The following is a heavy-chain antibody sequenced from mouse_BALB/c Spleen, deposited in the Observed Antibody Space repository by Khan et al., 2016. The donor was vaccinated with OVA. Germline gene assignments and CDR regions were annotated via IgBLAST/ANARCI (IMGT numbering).Heavy chain of an antibody. J-gene: IGHJ4*01. V-gene: IGHV2-9*02. CDR2: IWAGGST. CDR1: GFSLTSYG. D-gene: IGHD2-3*01. Sequence: VQLQESGPGLVAPSQSLSITCTVSGFSLTSYGVHWVRQPPGKGLEWLGVIWAGGSTNYNSALMSRLSISRDKSKSQVFLKMNSLQTGDTATYYCARGDGYYEDAMDYWGQGTSVTVSS. CDR3: ARGDGYYEDAMDY.